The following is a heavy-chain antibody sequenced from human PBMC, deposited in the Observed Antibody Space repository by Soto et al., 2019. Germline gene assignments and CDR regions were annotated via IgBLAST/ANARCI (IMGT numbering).Heavy chain of an antibody. Sequence: ASVKVSCQVSGYALTELSMHWVRQAPGKGLEWMGGFDPEDGETIYAQKFQGRVTMTEDTSTDTAYMELSSLRSEDTAVYYCATDYNFYYDSSGYYPYWGQGTLVTVSS. J-gene: IGHJ4*02. CDR2: FDPEDGET. D-gene: IGHD3-22*01. CDR1: GYALTELS. CDR3: ATDYNFYYDSSGYYPY. V-gene: IGHV1-24*01.